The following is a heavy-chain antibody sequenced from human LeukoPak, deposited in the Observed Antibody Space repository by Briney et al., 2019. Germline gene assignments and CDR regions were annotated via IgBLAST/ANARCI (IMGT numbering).Heavy chain of an antibody. J-gene: IGHJ4*02. CDR2: ISSSGSTI. Sequence: GGSLRLSCAASGFTFSSYEMNWVRQAPGKGLEWVSYISSSGSTIYYADSVKGRFTISRDNSKNTLYLQMNSLRAEDTAVYYCAKDHNYDSSGYPGYWGQGTLVTVSS. D-gene: IGHD3-22*01. V-gene: IGHV3-48*03. CDR3: AKDHNYDSSGYPGY. CDR1: GFTFSSYE.